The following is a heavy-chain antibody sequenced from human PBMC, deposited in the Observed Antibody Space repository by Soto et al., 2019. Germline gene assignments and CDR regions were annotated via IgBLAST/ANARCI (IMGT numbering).Heavy chain of an antibody. CDR3: ARNGGSGRKYYYYCSMDV. J-gene: IGHJ6*03. CDR2: INAGNGNT. D-gene: IGHD3-10*01. V-gene: IGHV1-3*01. CDR1: GYTFTSYA. Sequence: QVQLVQSGAEVKKPGASVKVSCKASGYTFTSYAMHWVRQAPGQRLEWMGWINAGNGNTKYSQKFQGRVTITRDTSASTAYMELSSLRSEDTAVYYCARNGGSGRKYYYYCSMDVWGKGTTVTVSS.